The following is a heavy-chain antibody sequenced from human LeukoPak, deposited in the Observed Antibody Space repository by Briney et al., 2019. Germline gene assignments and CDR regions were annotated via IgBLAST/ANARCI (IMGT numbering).Heavy chain of an antibody. Sequence: PGESLRLSCAVSGFTFSNSWITWVRQAPGKGLEWVALINQDGSVKYSVDSVKGRFTISRDNAMNSLYLHMTSLRVEDTAVYYCPRDPEHGALDIGGQGTVVTVSS. V-gene: IGHV3-7*01. CDR1: GFTFSNSW. CDR3: PRDPEHGALDI. J-gene: IGHJ3*02. CDR2: INQDGSVK. D-gene: IGHD4-17*01.